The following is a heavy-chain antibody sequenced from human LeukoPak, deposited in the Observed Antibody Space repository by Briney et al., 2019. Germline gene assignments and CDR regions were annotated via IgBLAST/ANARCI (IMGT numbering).Heavy chain of an antibody. D-gene: IGHD5-12*01. Sequence: GGSLRLSCAASGFTFSDYYMSWIRQAPGKGLKWVSYISSSSTYTNYADSVKGRFTISRDNAKNSLYLQMNSLRAEDTAVYYCASYRGGSLDYWGQGTLVTVSS. CDR1: GFTFSDYY. V-gene: IGHV3-11*06. CDR3: ASYRGGSLDY. J-gene: IGHJ4*02. CDR2: ISSSSTYT.